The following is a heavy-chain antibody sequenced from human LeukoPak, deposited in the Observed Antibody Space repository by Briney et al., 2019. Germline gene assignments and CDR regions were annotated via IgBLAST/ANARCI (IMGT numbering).Heavy chain of an antibody. V-gene: IGHV1-46*01. CDR3: ARDQGSYEQPLHDY. J-gene: IGHJ4*02. Sequence: ASVKVSCKASGFTFTGSAVQWVRQAPGQGLEWMGIINPSGGSTSYAQKFQGRVTMTRDTSTGTVYVELSSLRSEDTAVYYCARDQGSYEQPLHDYWGQGTLVTVSS. CDR2: INPSGGST. CDR1: GFTFTGSA. D-gene: IGHD3-10*01.